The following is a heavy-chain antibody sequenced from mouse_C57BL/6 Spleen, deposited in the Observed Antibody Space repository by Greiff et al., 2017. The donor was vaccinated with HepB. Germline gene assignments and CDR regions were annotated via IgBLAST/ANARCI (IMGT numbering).Heavy chain of an antibody. V-gene: IGHV5-9-1*02. D-gene: IGHD1-1*01. J-gene: IGHJ4*01. Sequence: EVNVVESGEGLVKPGGSLKLSCAASGFTFSSYAMSWVRQTPEKRLEWVAYISSGGDYIYYADTVKGRFTISRDNARNTLYLQMSSLKSEDTAMYYCTRDLTTVVGAMDYWGQGTSVTVSS. CDR2: ISSGGDYI. CDR3: TRDLTTVVGAMDY. CDR1: GFTFSSYA.